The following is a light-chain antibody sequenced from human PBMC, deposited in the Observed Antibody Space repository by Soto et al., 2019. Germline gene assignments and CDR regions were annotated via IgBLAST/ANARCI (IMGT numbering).Light chain of an antibody. V-gene: IGKV1-39*01. CDR2: AAS. CDR1: QSISSY. CDR3: EQSYSTPQT. J-gene: IGKJ1*01. Sequence: DIQMTQSPSSLSASVGDRVTITCRASQSISSYLNWYQQKPGKAPKLLIYAASSLQSGVPSRFSGGGSGTDFTLTISSLQPEDFATYYCEQSYSTPQTFGQGTNVDIK.